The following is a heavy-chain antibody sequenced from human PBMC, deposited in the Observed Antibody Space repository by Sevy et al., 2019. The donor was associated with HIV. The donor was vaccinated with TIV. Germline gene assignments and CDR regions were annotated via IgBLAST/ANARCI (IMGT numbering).Heavy chain of an antibody. J-gene: IGHJ4*02. CDR1: GFTFSGST. CDR3: SRQVVAVAGDYFDY. CDR2: IRSKANTYAT. D-gene: IGHD6-19*01. Sequence: GGSLRLSCAASGFTFSGSTMHWVRQASGKGLEWFGRIRSKANTYATAYAASVKGRFSISRDDSKNTAYLQMNSLKTEDTAEYYCSRQVVAVAGDYFDYWGQGTLVTVSS. V-gene: IGHV3-73*01.